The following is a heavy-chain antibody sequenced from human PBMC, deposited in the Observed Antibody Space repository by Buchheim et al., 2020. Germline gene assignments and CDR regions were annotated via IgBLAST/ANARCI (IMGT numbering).Heavy chain of an antibody. V-gene: IGHV3-74*01. CDR3: ARGHSSGWYEVDN. Sequence: EVQLVESGGGLVQPGGSLRLSCAASGFTFSSYWMHWVRQAPGKGLVWASHIKSDGSSTSYADSVKGRFNISRDNAKNTLYLQMNSLRAEDTAMYYCARGHSSGWYEVDNWGQGTL. CDR2: IKSDGSST. J-gene: IGHJ4*02. D-gene: IGHD6-19*01. CDR1: GFTFSSYW.